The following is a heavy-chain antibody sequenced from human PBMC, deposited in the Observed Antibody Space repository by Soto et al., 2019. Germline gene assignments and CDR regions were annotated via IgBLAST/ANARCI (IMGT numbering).Heavy chain of an antibody. D-gene: IGHD2-8*01. Sequence: GGSLRLSCVASGFTLSTYTMSWVRQAPGKGLEWVSAILQKGETYYADSMMGRYNISRDNSNNIVHLQMDSLRAEDTAVYYCAKDRQPDGRWRFDPWGQGTLVTVSS. CDR3: AKDRQPDGRWRFDP. CDR2: ILQKGET. J-gene: IGHJ5*02. CDR1: GFTLSTYT. V-gene: IGHV3-23*05.